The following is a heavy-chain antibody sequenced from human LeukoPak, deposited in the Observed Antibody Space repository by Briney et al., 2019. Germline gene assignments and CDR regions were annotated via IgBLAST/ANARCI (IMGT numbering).Heavy chain of an antibody. CDR3: ARHCEPWTLDAFDI. Sequence: SETLCLTCNVSGDSITGNTYYWGWIRQPPGKSVEWIGTIYHSGSTYYRSSLKSRVTISVDTSKNVFSLKLTSVTAADTAMYFCARHCEPWTLDAFDIWGQGTLVAVSS. CDR1: GDSITGNTYY. V-gene: IGHV4-39*01. J-gene: IGHJ3*02. CDR2: IYHSGST. D-gene: IGHD3/OR15-3a*01.